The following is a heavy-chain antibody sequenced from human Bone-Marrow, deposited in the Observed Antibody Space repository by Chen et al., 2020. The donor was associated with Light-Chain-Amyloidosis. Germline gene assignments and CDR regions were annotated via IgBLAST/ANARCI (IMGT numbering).Heavy chain of an antibody. CDR3: AKSLLTASNGWYFYYGMDV. CDR2: IWYDGGNK. V-gene: IGHV3-33*06. J-gene: IGHJ6*02. D-gene: IGHD3-9*01. Sequence: QVQLVESGGGVVQPGRSLGLSCAASGFTFSTYAIHWVRQAPGKGLEWVAFIWYDGGNKYYADSVKGRFTISRDNSKNTVYLQMNSLRAEDTAVYYCAKSLLTASNGWYFYYGMDVWGQVTTVTVSS. CDR1: GFTFSTYA.